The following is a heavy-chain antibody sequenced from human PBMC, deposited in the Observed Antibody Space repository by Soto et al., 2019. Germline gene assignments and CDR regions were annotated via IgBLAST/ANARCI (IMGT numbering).Heavy chain of an antibody. D-gene: IGHD6-19*01. CDR3: AKDLEKWLVQLGGLDS. CDR1: GFTLSSYF. Sequence: VQLLESGGGLVQPGGSLRLSCVASGFTLSSYFMTWVRQAPGKGLEWVSAISNSGGSTYYADSVKGRFTISRDNSKNTLYLQMNSLRAEDTAVYFCAKDLEKWLVQLGGLDSWGQGTLVTVSS. J-gene: IGHJ4*02. V-gene: IGHV3-23*01. CDR2: ISNSGGST.